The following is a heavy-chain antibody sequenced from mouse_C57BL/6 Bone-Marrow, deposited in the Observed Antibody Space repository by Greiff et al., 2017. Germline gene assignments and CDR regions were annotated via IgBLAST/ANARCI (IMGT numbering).Heavy chain of an antibody. CDR1: GFTFSDYY. CDR3: ARDRETGVFDY. Sequence: EVQVVESEGGLVQPGSSMKLSCTASGFTFSDYYMAWVRQVPEKGLEWVANINYDGSSTYYLDSLKSRFIISRDNAKNILYLQMSSLKSEDTATYYCARDRETGVFDYWGQGTTLTVSS. J-gene: IGHJ2*01. CDR2: INYDGSST. V-gene: IGHV5-16*01. D-gene: IGHD4-1*01.